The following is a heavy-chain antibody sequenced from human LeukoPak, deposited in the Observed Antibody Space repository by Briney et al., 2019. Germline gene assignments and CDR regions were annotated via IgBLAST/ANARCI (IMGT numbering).Heavy chain of an antibody. CDR1: GFTFSSYG. J-gene: IGHJ6*03. Sequence: GGSLRLSCAASGFTFSSYGMHWVRQAPGKGLEWVAFIRYDGSNKYYADSVKGRFTISRDNSKNTLYLQMNSLRAEDTAVYYCARGAYGDYVGANYYSYMDVWGKGTTVTVSS. CDR2: IRYDGSNK. D-gene: IGHD4-17*01. V-gene: IGHV3-30*02. CDR3: ARGAYGDYVGANYYSYMDV.